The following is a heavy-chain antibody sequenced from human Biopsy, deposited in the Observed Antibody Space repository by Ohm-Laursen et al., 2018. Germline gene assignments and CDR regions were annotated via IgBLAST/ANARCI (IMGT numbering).Heavy chain of an antibody. J-gene: IGHJ4*02. CDR1: DDSIRNFY. Sequence: SDTLSLTCTVSDDSIRNFYWTWIRQPPGQGLEWIGHASYSGYTNYNPSLKSRVTISVDTSKNHFSLNLRSVTAADTAIYYCAHGSGSYYKWDFWGRGTLVTVSS. D-gene: IGHD3-10*01. CDR3: AHGSGSYYKWDF. CDR2: ASYSGYT. V-gene: IGHV4-59*08.